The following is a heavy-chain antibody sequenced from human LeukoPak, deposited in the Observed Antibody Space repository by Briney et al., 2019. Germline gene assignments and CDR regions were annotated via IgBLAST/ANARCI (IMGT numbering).Heavy chain of an antibody. J-gene: IGHJ4*02. CDR1: XG. CDR3: AKDHYWSIDY. Sequence: XGMXWXRQXPXXXXEWVSVINYNGGSRIYEDSVKGRFTISRDIAKNTLYLQMNSLRAEDTGVYYCAKDHYWSIDYWGRGTLVTVSS. CDR2: INYNGGSR. V-gene: IGHV3-20*03. D-gene: IGHD3-3*01.